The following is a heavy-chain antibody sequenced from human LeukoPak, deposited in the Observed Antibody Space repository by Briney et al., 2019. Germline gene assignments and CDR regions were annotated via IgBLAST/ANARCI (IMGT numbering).Heavy chain of an antibody. V-gene: IGHV3-23*01. J-gene: IGHJ4*02. CDR1: GFTFSSYA. Sequence: QSGGSLRLSCAASGFTFSSYAMSWVRQAPGKGLEWVSAISGSGGSTYYADSVKGRFTISRDNAKNSLYLQMNSLRAEDTAVYYCAREKTNKWYYYCDWGQGTLVTVSS. D-gene: IGHD3-10*01. CDR2: ISGSGGST. CDR3: AREKTNKWYYYCD.